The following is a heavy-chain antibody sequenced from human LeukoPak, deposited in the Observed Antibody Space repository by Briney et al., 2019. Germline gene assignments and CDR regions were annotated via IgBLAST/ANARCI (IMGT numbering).Heavy chain of an antibody. CDR1: GGSISSYY. V-gene: IGHV4-4*07. D-gene: IGHD3-9*01. Sequence: SETLSLTCTVSGGSISSYYWSWIRQPAGKGLEWIGRIYTSGSTNYNPSLKSRVTMSVDTSKNQFSLKLSSVTAADTAVYYCAGMYYDIPPGQSDYWGQGTPVTVSS. J-gene: IGHJ4*02. CDR2: IYTSGST. CDR3: AGMYYDIPPGQSDY.